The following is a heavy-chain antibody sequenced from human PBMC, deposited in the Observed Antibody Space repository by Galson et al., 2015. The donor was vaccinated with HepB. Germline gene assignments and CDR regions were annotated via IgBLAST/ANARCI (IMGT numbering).Heavy chain of an antibody. CDR1: GGFISSYY. CDR3: ARVSWELGSRLWYFDY. V-gene: IGHV4-59*01. CDR2: IYNSGST. D-gene: IGHD1-26*01. Sequence: SETLSLTCAISGGFISSYYWSWIRQPPGKGLEWIGYIYNSGSTTYNPSLKSRVTIAVDTSKNQFSLKLSSVTAADTAVYYCARVSWELGSRLWYFDYWGQGSLVTVSS. J-gene: IGHJ4*02.